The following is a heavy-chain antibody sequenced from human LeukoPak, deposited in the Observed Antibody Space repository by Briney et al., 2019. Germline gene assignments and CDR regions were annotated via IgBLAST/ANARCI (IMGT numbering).Heavy chain of an antibody. CDR2: ISSGGDYM. CDR3: ATGSYGDFDC. D-gene: IGHD4-17*01. V-gene: IGHV3-21*01. J-gene: IGHJ4*02. CDR1: TFTFSSYS. Sequence: PGVSLRLSCAASTFTFSSYSMNWVRQAPGKGLEWVSSISSGGDYMFYADSVKGRFTISRDNAKNSLYLQMNSLRAEDTAVYYCATGSYGDFDCWGQGTLVTVSS.